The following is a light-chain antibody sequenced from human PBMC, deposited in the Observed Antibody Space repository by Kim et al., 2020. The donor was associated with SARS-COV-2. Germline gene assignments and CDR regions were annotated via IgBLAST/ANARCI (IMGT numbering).Light chain of an antibody. V-gene: IGKV3-20*01. J-gene: IGKJ2*01. CDR1: QSVSSSY. CDR2: DAS. CDR3: QQYGPSYT. Sequence: SWSPGETAILSCRASQSVSSSYQAWYQLKPGQPPRLLIYDASHRATGIPDRFRGGGFGTDFTLTISRLQPEDSAVYYCQQYGPSYTFGQGSKLEI.